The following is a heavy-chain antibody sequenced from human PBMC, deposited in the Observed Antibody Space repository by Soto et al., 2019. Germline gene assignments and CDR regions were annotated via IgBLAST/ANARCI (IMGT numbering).Heavy chain of an antibody. CDR3: ARLGFYYQSLDP. J-gene: IGHJ5*02. D-gene: IGHD2-2*01. Sequence: PSETLSLTCTVSGGTISSYYWSWIRQPPGKGLEWIGYIYYSGSTNYNPSLKSRVTVSLETSKSQFSLTLSSVTASDTAVYYCARLGFYYQSLDPWGHGTLVTVSS. CDR1: GGTISSYY. V-gene: IGHV4-59*08. CDR2: IYYSGST.